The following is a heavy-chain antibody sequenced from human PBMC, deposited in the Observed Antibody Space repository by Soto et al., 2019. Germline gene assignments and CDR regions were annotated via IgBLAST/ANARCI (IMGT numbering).Heavy chain of an antibody. D-gene: IGHD4-4*01. Sequence: LRLSRAASWVTFCRLWMKWVPQAPGKGLEWVSLISDSGGSTYHADSVKGRFTISRDNSKNTLYLQMNSLRAEDTAVYYCAKAATITTLYNFDFWGQGTLVTVSS. J-gene: IGHJ4*02. V-gene: IGHV3-23*01. CDR2: ISDSGGST. CDR1: WVTFCRLW. CDR3: AKAATITTLYNFDF.